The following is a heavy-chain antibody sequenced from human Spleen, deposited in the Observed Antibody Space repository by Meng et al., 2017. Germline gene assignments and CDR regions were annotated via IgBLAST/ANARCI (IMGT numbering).Heavy chain of an antibody. CDR2: ISGSGANT. Sequence: GESLKISCAASGITFSNYAMSWVRQAPGKGLEWVSIISGSGANTYYADSVKGRFAISRDNSKNAVYLQMNSLRAEDTAIYYCAKDRLSGTIRGVHWFDPWGQGTLVPSPQ. V-gene: IGHV3-23*01. J-gene: IGHJ5*02. D-gene: IGHD3-10*01. CDR1: GITFSNYA. CDR3: AKDRLSGTIRGVHWFDP.